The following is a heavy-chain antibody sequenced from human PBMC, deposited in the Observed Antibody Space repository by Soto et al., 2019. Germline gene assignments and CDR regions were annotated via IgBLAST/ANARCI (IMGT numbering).Heavy chain of an antibody. CDR2: IYYSGST. Sequence: SETLSLTCTVSVGSMSSYYWSWIRQRPGKGLEWIGYIYYSGSTNYNPSLKSRVTISVDTSKNQFSLKLSSVTAADTAVYYCARDDEDYYYGMDVWGQGTTVTVSS. J-gene: IGHJ6*02. CDR1: VGSMSSYY. V-gene: IGHV4-59*01. CDR3: ARDDEDYYYGMDV.